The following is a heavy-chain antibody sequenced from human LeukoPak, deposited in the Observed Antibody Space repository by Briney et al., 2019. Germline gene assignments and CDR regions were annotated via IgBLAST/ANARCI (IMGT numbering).Heavy chain of an antibody. D-gene: IGHD1-26*01. CDR3: AISMSGSYYYYYYMDV. CDR2: MNPNSGNT. Sequence: ASVKVSCKASGYTFTSYDINWVRQATGQGLEWMGWMNPNSGNTGYAQKFQGRVTITRNTSISTAYMELSSLRSEDTAVYYCAISMSGSYYYYYYMDVWGKGTTVTVSS. V-gene: IGHV1-8*03. CDR1: GYTFTSYD. J-gene: IGHJ6*03.